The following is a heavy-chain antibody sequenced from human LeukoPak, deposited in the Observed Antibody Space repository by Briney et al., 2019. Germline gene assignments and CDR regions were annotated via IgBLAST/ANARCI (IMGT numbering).Heavy chain of an antibody. CDR1: GFTFTNHA. V-gene: IGHV3-23*01. CDR3: AKGGRAYSSTWDYFGN. Sequence: GGSLRLSCAASGFTFTNHAMSWIRQAPGKGLEWVSGLSGSGAATYYADSVKGRFTISRDNSKNILYLQMRSLRADDTALYYCAKGGRAYSSTWDYFGNWGQGTSVTVSS. J-gene: IGHJ4*02. D-gene: IGHD6-13*01. CDR2: LSGSGAAT.